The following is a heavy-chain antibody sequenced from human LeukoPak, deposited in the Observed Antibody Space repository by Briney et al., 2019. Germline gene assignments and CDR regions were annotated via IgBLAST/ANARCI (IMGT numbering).Heavy chain of an antibody. CDR2: IDYDGRST. Sequence: GGSLRLSCAASGFTFSSFWMHWVRQAPGKGLVWVSRIDYDGRSTIYADSVKGRFTISRDNAKNTLYLQMNSLRAEDTAMYYCATIAAADKDYWGQGTLVTVSS. D-gene: IGHD6-13*01. CDR1: GFTFSSFW. CDR3: ATIAAADKDY. J-gene: IGHJ4*02. V-gene: IGHV3-74*01.